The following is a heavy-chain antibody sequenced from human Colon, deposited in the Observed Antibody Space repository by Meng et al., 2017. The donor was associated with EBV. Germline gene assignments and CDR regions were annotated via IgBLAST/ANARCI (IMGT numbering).Heavy chain of an antibody. V-gene: IGHV4-34*01. Sequence: QVQVQQWGAGLLKPLETLSLTCGVYGASFSGYYWSWIRQPPGKGLEWIGEVNPSGSTNYSPSLKSRVTISVDTSKNQFSLRLNSVTAADTAVYYCASSDYYRSDYWGQGTLVTVSS. CDR1: GASFSGYY. D-gene: IGHD3-22*01. CDR2: VNPSGST. J-gene: IGHJ4*02. CDR3: ASSDYYRSDY.